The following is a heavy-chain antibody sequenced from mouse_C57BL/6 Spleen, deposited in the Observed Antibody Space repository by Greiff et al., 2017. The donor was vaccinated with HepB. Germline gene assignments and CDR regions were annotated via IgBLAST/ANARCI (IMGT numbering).Heavy chain of an antibody. CDR1: GFTFTDYY. J-gene: IGHJ1*03. V-gene: IGHV7-3*01. D-gene: IGHD4-1*01. CDR3: ARSSLTGWYFDV. Sequence: EVQGVESGGGLVQPGGSLSLSCAASGFTFTDYYMSWVRQPPGKALEWLGFIRNKANGDTTEYSASVKGRFTISRDNSQSILYLQMNALRAEDSATYYCARSSLTGWYFDVWGTGTTVTVSS. CDR2: IRNKANGDTT.